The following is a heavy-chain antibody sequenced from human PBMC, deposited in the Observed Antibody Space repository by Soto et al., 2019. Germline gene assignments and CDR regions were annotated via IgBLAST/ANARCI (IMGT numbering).Heavy chain of an antibody. V-gene: IGHV3-23*01. CDR2: ISGSGGST. Sequence: GGSLRLSCAASGFTFSSYAMSWVRQAPGKGLEWVSAISGSGGSTYYADSVKGRFTISRDNSKNTLYLQMNSLRAEDTAVYYCATLRNRNWNEYFDYWGQGTLVTVSS. CDR1: GFTFSSYA. D-gene: IGHD1-1*01. J-gene: IGHJ4*02. CDR3: ATLRNRNWNEYFDY.